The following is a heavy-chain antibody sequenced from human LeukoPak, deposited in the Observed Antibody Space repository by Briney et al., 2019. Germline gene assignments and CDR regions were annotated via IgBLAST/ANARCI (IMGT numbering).Heavy chain of an antibody. CDR3: ARDPYDYVWGSHAFDI. CDR1: GGTFSSYA. Sequence: SVKVSCKASGGTFSSYAISWVRQAPGQGLEWMGGIIPIFGTANYAQKFQGRVTITTDESTSTAYMELRSLRSDDTAVYYCARDPYDYVWGSHAFDIWGQGTMVTVSS. J-gene: IGHJ3*02. D-gene: IGHD3-16*01. V-gene: IGHV1-69*05. CDR2: IIPIFGTA.